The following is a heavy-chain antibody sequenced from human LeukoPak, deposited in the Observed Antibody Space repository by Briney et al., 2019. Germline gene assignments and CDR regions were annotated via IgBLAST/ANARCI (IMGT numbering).Heavy chain of an antibody. CDR1: GFTFSSYS. D-gene: IGHD2-15*01. Sequence: GGSLRLSCAASGFTFSSYSMNWVRQAPGKGLEWVSSISSSSSYIYYADSVKGRFTISRDNAKNSLYLQMNSLRAEDTAVYYCARDAVVAATPGNRHFDYWGQGTLVTVSS. J-gene: IGHJ4*02. V-gene: IGHV3-21*01. CDR3: ARDAVVAATPGNRHFDY. CDR2: ISSSSSYI.